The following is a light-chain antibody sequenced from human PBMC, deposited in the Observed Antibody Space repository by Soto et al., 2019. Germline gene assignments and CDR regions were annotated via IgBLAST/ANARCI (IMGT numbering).Light chain of an antibody. J-gene: IGLJ2*01. V-gene: IGLV2-14*01. CDR1: SSDVGSYNY. Sequence: SALTQPASVSGSPGQSITISCTGTSSDVGSYNYVSWYQQHPGKAPKLMIYEVSNRPSGVSSRFSGSKSGNTASLTISGLQAEDEADYYCSSYTTSSTLVVFGGGTKLTVL. CDR2: EVS. CDR3: SSYTTSSTLVV.